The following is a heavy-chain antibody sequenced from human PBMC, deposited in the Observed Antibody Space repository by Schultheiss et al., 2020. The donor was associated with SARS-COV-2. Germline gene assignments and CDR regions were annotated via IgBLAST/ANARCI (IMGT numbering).Heavy chain of an antibody. CDR1: GFNFSDYY. D-gene: IGHD6-13*01. J-gene: IGHJ4*02. Sequence: GGSLRLSCAASGFNFSDYYLTWIRQAPGKWLEWISYISRTGTTVYYADSVQGRFIISRDNARNSLYLQMNSLRAEDTAVYYCAKDHSGIAAAGTYDYWGQGTLVTVSS. CDR3: AKDHSGIAAAGTYDY. CDR2: ISRTGTTV. V-gene: IGHV3-11*01.